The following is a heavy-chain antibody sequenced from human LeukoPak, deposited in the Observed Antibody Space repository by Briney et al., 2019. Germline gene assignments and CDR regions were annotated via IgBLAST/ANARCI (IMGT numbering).Heavy chain of an antibody. J-gene: IGHJ4*02. CDR2: INPNSGGT. CDR3: ARAHVRFLEWLFGY. D-gene: IGHD3-3*01. V-gene: IGHV1-2*02. Sequence: SVKVSCKASGFTFTSSAMQWVRQAPGQGLEWMGWINPNSGGTNYAQKFQGRVTMTRDTSISTAYMELSRLKSDDTAVYYCARAHVRFLEWLFGYWGQGTLVTVSS. CDR1: GFTFTSSA.